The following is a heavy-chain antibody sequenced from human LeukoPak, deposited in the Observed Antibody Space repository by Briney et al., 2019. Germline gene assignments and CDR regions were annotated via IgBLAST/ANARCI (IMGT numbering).Heavy chain of an antibody. D-gene: IGHD4-17*01. CDR3: ARGRGKTTVTRTSLDY. J-gene: IGHJ4*02. CDR2: INHSGST. CDR1: GGSFSGYY. Sequence: SETLSLTCAVYGGSFSGYYWSWIRQPPGKGLEWIGEINHSGSTNYNPSLKSRVTISVDTSKNQFSLKLSSVTAADTAVYYCARGRGKTTVTRTSLDYWGQGTLVTVSS. V-gene: IGHV4-34*01.